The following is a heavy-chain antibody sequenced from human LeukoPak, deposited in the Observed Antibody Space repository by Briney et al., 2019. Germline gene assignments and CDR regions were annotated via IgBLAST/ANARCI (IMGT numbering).Heavy chain of an antibody. D-gene: IGHD5-12*01. J-gene: IGHJ5*02. CDR3: AREGFYGGYDH. CDR1: GGSISSGDYY. Sequence: PSQTLSLICTVSGGSISSGDYYWSWIRQPPGKGLEWIGYIYYSGSTYYNPSLKSRVTISVDTSKNQFSLKLSSVTAADTAVYYCAREGFYGGYDHWGQGTLVTVSS. CDR2: IYYSGST. V-gene: IGHV4-30-4*01.